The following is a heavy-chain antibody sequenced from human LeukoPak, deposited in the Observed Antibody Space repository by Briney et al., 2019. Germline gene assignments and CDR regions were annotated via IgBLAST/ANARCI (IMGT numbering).Heavy chain of an antibody. D-gene: IGHD5-18*01. CDR1: GYCFTSYR. J-gene: IGHJ4*02. CDR2: IYPGDSDT. CDR3: ARRTVVDTGRAYFDY. V-gene: IGHV5-51*01. Sequence: GASLETSYEGSGYCFTSYRIGWVRPLPEKGLEWRGIIYPGDSDTRYRPSFKGEVTISADKSISTAYLQWSSLKASDTAMYYWARRTVVDTGRAYFDYWSQGTLVTVSS.